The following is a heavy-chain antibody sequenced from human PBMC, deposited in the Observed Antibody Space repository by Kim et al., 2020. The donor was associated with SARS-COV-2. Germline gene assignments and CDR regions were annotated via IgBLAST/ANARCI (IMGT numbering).Heavy chain of an antibody. CDR3: AKDSGWYGGGALDY. J-gene: IGHJ4*02. CDR1: GFTFSSYS. Sequence: GGSLRLSCAASGFTFSSYSMHWVRQAPGKGLEWVAVITYDGSNIYYADSVMGRFTISRDTSKNTLYLQMNSLRAEDTAVYYCAKDSGWYGGGALDYWGQG. V-gene: IGHV3-30*18. CDR2: ITYDGSNI. D-gene: IGHD6-19*01.